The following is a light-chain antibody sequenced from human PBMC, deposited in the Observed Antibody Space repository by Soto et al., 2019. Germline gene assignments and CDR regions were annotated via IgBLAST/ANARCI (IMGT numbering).Light chain of an antibody. J-gene: IGLJ2*01. CDR2: EVT. Sequence: QSALTQPPSASGSPGQSVTISCTGTSSDVGGYNYVSWYQQHPGRVPKLMIYEVTKRPSGVPDRFSGSKSGNTASLTVSGLQAEDEADYYCSSYAGSSVVFGGRTKLTVL. CDR3: SSYAGSSVV. V-gene: IGLV2-8*01. CDR1: SSDVGGYNY.